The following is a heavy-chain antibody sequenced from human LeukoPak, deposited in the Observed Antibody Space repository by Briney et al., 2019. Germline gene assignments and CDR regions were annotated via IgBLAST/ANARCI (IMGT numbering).Heavy chain of an antibody. V-gene: IGHV3-30*02. D-gene: IGHD4-17*01. J-gene: IGHJ4*02. Sequence: GGSLRLSCGVSGITFSSQSMHWVRQAPGKGLEWVAFIRYDGSNKYYADSVKGRFTISRDNSKNTLYLQMNSLRAEDTAVYYCARDLLDYGDAYFDYWGQGTLVTVSS. CDR2: IRYDGSNK. CDR3: ARDLLDYGDAYFDY. CDR1: GITFSSQS.